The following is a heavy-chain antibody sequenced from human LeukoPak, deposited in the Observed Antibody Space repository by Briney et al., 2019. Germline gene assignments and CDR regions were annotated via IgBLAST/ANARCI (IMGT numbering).Heavy chain of an antibody. J-gene: IGHJ5*02. CDR2: IYPGDSDT. Sequence: PGESLKISCKGSGYSFTSYWIGWVRQMPGKGLEWMGIIYPGDSDTRYSPSFQGQVTISADKSISTAYLQWSSLKASDTAMYYCGRIAAAGTWRSGFDPWGQGTLVTVSS. D-gene: IGHD6-13*01. CDR1: GYSFTSYW. CDR3: GRIAAAGTWRSGFDP. V-gene: IGHV5-51*01.